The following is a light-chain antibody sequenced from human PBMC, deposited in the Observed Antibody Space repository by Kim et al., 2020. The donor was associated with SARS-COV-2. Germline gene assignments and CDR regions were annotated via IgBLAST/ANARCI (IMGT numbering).Light chain of an antibody. CDR1: NIRSVN. CDR2: SDR. J-gene: IGLJ1*01. Sequence: AALGQTSRLTGGRNNIRSVNVNWHQREPGHARVLFIYSDRPRPSGDPWRFSGSSSAATATLTMSRAHDGDEADYYFQVWGSSTYVFGGGTKVTVL. V-gene: IGLV3-9*01. CDR3: QVWGSSTYV.